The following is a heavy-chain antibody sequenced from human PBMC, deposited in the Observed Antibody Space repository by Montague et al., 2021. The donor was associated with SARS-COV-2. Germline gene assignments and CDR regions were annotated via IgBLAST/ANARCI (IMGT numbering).Heavy chain of an antibody. D-gene: IGHD3-10*01. CDR3: ARDRFDFGAGRQGTIDF. V-gene: IGHV4-4*07. CDR2: MHFTGKT. J-gene: IGHJ4*02. Sequence: SETLSLTCSVSGDSITNHYWFWIRHPAGKGLEWIGRMHFTGKTNFSPFFSSRLTMSADTSKNQFSLKLTSVTAADTAIYFCARDRFDFGAGRQGTIDFWGQGTLVTVSS. CDR1: GDSITNHY.